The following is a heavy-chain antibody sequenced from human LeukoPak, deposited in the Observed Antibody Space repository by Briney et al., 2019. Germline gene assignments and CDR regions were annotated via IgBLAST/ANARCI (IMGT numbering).Heavy chain of an antibody. CDR2: IRYDAINK. J-gene: IGHJ6*03. D-gene: IGHD1-26*01. CDR1: GFTFSAYW. Sequence: PGGSLRLSCAASGFTFSAYWMHWVRQAPGKGLEWVAFIRYDAINKYYADSVKGRFTISRDNSRNTLYLQMNSLRAEDTALYYCAKDGDTVSGTYYFDMDVWGKGTTVTISS. V-gene: IGHV3-30*02. CDR3: AKDGDTVSGTYYFDMDV.